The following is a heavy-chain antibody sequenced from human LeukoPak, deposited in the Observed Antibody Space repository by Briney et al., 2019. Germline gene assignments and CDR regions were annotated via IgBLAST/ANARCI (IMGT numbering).Heavy chain of an antibody. J-gene: IGHJ4*02. Sequence: GGSLRLSCAASGFTFSSYAMAWVRQAPGKGLEWVSGISGSSSSSYYADSVKGRFTISRDYSNNTVYLQMNSLRAEDTAVYYCVKEGEVVITHRFDSWGQGTLVTVSS. CDR2: ISGSSSSS. CDR1: GFTFSSYA. V-gene: IGHV3-23*01. CDR3: VKEGEVVITHRFDS. D-gene: IGHD3-22*01.